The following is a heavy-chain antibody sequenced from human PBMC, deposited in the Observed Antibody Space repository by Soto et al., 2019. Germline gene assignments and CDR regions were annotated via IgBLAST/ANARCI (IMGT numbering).Heavy chain of an antibody. Sequence: SVKVSCKASGGTFSSYAISWVLQSPGQGLEWMGGIIPIFGTANYAQKFQGRVTITADESTSTAYMELSSLRSEDTAVYYCARVAVEDDYGDYWGQGTLVTVSS. CDR2: IIPIFGTA. CDR1: GGTFSSYA. CDR3: ARVAVEDDYGDY. J-gene: IGHJ4*02. V-gene: IGHV1-69*13. D-gene: IGHD2-15*01.